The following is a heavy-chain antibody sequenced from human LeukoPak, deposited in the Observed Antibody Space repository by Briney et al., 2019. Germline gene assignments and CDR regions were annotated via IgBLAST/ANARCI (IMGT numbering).Heavy chain of an antibody. CDR3: ARDSSVVRYFDWSDYFDY. D-gene: IGHD3-9*01. CDR1: GFTFSMFD. CDR2: ISSDGISK. J-gene: IGHJ4*02. Sequence: GRSLKLSCAASGFTFSMFDMRWVRQAPGKGLEWLAVISSDGISKKYADSVKGRFTSSRENSKNTVHLQMNNLRPDDTAIYYCARDSSVVRYFDWSDYFDYWGQGTVVTVSS. V-gene: IGHV3-30*03.